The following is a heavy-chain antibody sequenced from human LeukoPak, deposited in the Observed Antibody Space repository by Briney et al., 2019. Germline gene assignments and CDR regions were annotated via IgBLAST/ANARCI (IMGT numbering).Heavy chain of an antibody. J-gene: IGHJ4*02. CDR1: GSTFTTYW. Sequence: GGSLRLSCAASGSTFTTYWMSWVRQAPGKGLEWVANIKQDGSETFYVDSVKGRFTISRDNAKNSLYLQMNSLRAEDTAVYYCARAPYYDFWSGPPEDYWGQGTLVTVSS. CDR2: IKQDGSET. CDR3: ARAPYYDFWSGPPEDY. D-gene: IGHD3-3*01. V-gene: IGHV3-7*01.